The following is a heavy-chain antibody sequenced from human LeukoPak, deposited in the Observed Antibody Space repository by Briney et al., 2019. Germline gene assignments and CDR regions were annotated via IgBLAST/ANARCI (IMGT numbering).Heavy chain of an antibody. Sequence: GGSLRLSCADPGFTFSSYWMHWVRQAPGKGLEWVSVIYSGGSTYYADSVKGRFTISRDNSKNTLYLQMNSLRAEDTAVYYCARQDRYGDYAYWFDPWGQGTLVTVSS. CDR2: IYSGGST. D-gene: IGHD4-17*01. CDR3: ARQDRYGDYAYWFDP. CDR1: GFTFSSYW. J-gene: IGHJ5*02. V-gene: IGHV3-66*04.